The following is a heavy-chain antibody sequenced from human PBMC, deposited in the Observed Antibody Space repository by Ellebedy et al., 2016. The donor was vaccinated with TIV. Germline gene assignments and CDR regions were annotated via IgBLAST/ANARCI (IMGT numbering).Heavy chain of an antibody. CDR3: ARMPNYHNGMDV. J-gene: IGHJ6*02. Sequence: GESLKISXAASGINVRDYYMTWIRQGPGKGLEWVSHISSSSGNIEYADSVKGRFTISRDNAKNLLFLQMNSLRGEDAGIYYCARMPNYHNGMDVWGQGTTVTVS. CDR1: GINVRDYY. D-gene: IGHD2-2*01. V-gene: IGHV3-11*03. CDR2: ISSSSGNI.